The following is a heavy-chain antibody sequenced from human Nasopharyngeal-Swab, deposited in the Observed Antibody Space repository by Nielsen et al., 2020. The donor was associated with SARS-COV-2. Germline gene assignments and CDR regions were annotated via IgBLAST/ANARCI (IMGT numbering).Heavy chain of an antibody. D-gene: IGHD1-26*01. Sequence: GESLKISCAASGFTFSSYWMTWVRQAPGKGLEWVANINQDGSEKYYVDSVKGRFTISRDNAKNSLYLQMNILRAEDTAVYYCASLFLSVGAFDYYYGMDVWGQGTTVTVSS. V-gene: IGHV3-7*01. CDR2: INQDGSEK. CDR1: GFTFSSYW. J-gene: IGHJ6*02. CDR3: ASLFLSVGAFDYYYGMDV.